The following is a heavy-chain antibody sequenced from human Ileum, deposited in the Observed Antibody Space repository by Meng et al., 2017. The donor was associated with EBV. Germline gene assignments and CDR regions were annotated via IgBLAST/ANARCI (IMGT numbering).Heavy chain of an antibody. CDR3: ARELMYCSGGSCYPFDY. CDR2: IYYSGST. J-gene: IGHJ4*02. D-gene: IGHD2-15*01. CDR1: GGSISSSSYY. Sequence: RLRLQGSGPRLVKPSGTLSLTVTVPGGSISSSSYYWGWIRQPPGKGLEWIGSIYYSGSTYYNPSLKSRVTISVDTSKNQFSLKLSSVTAADTAVYYCARELMYCSGGSCYPFDYWGQGTLVTVSS. V-gene: IGHV4-39*06.